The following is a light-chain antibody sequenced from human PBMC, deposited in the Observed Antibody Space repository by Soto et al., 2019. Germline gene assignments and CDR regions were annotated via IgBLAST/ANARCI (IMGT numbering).Light chain of an antibody. Sequence: DIQMTQSPTSLSASVGDRVTITCRASQAIRNFVAWYQQKPGKAPKLLICAESTLQAGVPSRFSGSGSETDFTLTINRLQPEDVATYSCQKYRSVPVFGPGTKVAIK. V-gene: IGKV1-27*01. CDR2: AES. CDR3: QKYRSVPV. J-gene: IGKJ3*01. CDR1: QAIRNF.